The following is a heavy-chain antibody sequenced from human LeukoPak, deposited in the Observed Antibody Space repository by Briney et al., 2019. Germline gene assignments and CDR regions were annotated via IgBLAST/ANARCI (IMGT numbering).Heavy chain of an antibody. CDR3: AREGGDPRWLDP. V-gene: IGHV4-4*07. D-gene: IGHD6-25*01. J-gene: IGHJ5*02. CDR2: INTSGST. CDR1: GGSISSYY. Sequence: ASETLSLTCTVSGGSISSYYWTWIRQSAGKGLEWIGRINTSGSTNYNPSLRSRVTMSVNTSKNQFSLNLTSVTAADTAVYSCAREGGDPRWLDPWGQGTLVTVSS.